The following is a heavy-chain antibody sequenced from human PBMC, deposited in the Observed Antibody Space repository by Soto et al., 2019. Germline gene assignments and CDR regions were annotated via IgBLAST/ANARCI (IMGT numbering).Heavy chain of an antibody. CDR1: GGSISSYY. D-gene: IGHD6-13*01. CDR2: IYYSGST. J-gene: IGHJ4*02. Sequence: SETLSLTCTVSGGSISSYYWSWIRQPPGKGLEWIGYIYYSGSTNYNPSLKSRVTITVDTSKNQFSLKLSSVTAADTAVYYCARGGGGQQLDPFFDYWGQGTLVTVSS. V-gene: IGHV4-59*01. CDR3: ARGGGGQQLDPFFDY.